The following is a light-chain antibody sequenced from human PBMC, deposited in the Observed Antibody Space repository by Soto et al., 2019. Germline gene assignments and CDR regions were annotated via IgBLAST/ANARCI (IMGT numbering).Light chain of an antibody. CDR2: GAS. Sequence: DIVLTQSPGTLSLSPGERATLSCRASQSVSSSYLAWYQQKPGQAPRLLIYGASSRATGIPDRFSGSGSGTDFTLTISRLEPEDFAVYYCQQYGSSQPFGQGTKVDIK. CDR3: QQYGSSQP. V-gene: IGKV3-20*01. J-gene: IGKJ1*01. CDR1: QSVSSSY.